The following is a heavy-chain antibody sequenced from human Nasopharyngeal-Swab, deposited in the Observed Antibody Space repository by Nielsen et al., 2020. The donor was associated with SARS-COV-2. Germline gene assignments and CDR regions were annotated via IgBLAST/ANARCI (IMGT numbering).Heavy chain of an antibody. Sequence: SVKVSCKASGGTFSSYAISWVRQAPGQGLEWMGGIIPIFGTANYAQKFRGRVTITADESTSTAYMELSSLRSEDTAVYYCARGGGVDEYRYYYYGMDVWGQGTTVTVSS. CDR3: ARGGGVDEYRYYYYGMDV. CDR2: IIPIFGTA. J-gene: IGHJ6*02. V-gene: IGHV1-69*13. D-gene: IGHD5-12*01. CDR1: GGTFSSYA.